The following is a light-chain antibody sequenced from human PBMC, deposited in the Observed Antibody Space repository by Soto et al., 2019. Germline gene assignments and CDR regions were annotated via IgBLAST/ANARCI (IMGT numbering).Light chain of an antibody. V-gene: IGLV2-14*01. CDR2: DVS. CDR1: SSDVGGYNY. CDR3: SSYTSSSTLYV. J-gene: IGLJ1*01. Sequence: ALTQPASVSGSPGQSITISCPGTSSDVGGYNYVSWYQQHPGKAPKLVIYDVSNRPSGVSNRFSGSKSGNTASLTISGLQAEDEADYYCSSYTSSSTLYVFGTGTKVTVL.